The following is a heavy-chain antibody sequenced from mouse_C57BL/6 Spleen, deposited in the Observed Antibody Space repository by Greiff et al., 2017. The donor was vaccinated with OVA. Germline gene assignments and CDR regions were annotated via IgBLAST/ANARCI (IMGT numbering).Heavy chain of an antibody. V-gene: IGHV2-2*01. CDR1: GFSLTSYG. J-gene: IGHJ1*03. CDR3: ARNGDYYGSSYGYFDV. D-gene: IGHD1-1*01. CDR2: IWSGGST. Sequence: QVQLQQSGPGLVQPSQSLSITCTVSGFSLTSYGVHWVRQSPGKGLEWLGVIWSGGSTDYNAAFISRLSISKDNSKSQVFFKMNSLQADDTAIYYCARNGDYYGSSYGYFDVWGTGTTVTVSS.